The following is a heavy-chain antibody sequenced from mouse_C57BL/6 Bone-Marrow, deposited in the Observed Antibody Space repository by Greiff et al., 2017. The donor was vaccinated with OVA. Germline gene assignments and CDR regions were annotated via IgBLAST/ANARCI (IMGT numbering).Heavy chain of an antibody. Sequence: EVKLMESGGDLVKPGGSLKLSCAASGFTFSSYGMSWVSQTPDKRLEWVATISSGGSYNYYPDSVKGRFTISRDTAKNTLYLQMSSLKSEDTAMYYCASQGYYGNYWGQGTTLTVSS. V-gene: IGHV5-6*01. D-gene: IGHD2-1*01. CDR3: ASQGYYGNY. CDR1: GFTFSSYG. CDR2: ISSGGSYN. J-gene: IGHJ2*01.